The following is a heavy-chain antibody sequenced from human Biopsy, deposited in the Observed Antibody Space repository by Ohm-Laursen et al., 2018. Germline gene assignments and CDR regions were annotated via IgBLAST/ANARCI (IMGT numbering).Heavy chain of an antibody. Sequence: GSLRLSCTASGFIFSTYTMNWVRQAPGEGLAWVSFISSRSSDIYYADSVKGRFTISRDNAKNSLFLHMNSLRAEDTAVYYCARAYPPPGRRLVVVAGDFDCWGQGTRVTGSS. CDR1: GFIFSTYT. CDR3: ARAYPPPGRRLVVVAGDFDC. D-gene: IGHD2-15*01. CDR2: ISSRSSDI. J-gene: IGHJ4*02. V-gene: IGHV3-21*01.